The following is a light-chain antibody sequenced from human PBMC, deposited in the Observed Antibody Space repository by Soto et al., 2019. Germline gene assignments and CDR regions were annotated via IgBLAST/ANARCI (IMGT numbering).Light chain of an antibody. CDR2: RNN. Sequence: QAVVTQPPSASGTPGQRVTISCSGSSSNIGSNTVNWYRQFPGTAPKLLIQRNNQRPSGVPARFSGSKSGTSASLAISGLRSEDEADYYCGGWDDSLSGPVFGGGTQLTVL. J-gene: IGLJ7*01. CDR1: SSNIGSNT. CDR3: GGWDDSLSGPV. V-gene: IGLV1-47*01.